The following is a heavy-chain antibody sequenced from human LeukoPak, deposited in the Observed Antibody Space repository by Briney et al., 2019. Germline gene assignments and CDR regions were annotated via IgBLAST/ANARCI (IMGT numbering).Heavy chain of an antibody. CDR1: GFTFSSYG. J-gene: IGHJ5*02. Sequence: GGSLRLSCAASGFTFSSYGMHWVRQAPGKGLEWVAFIRYDGSNKYYADSVKGRFTISRDNSKNTLYLQMNSLRAEGTAVYYCAKDRYCSSTSCGLFDPWGQGTLVTVSS. CDR3: AKDRYCSSTSCGLFDP. D-gene: IGHD2-2*01. CDR2: IRYDGSNK. V-gene: IGHV3-30*02.